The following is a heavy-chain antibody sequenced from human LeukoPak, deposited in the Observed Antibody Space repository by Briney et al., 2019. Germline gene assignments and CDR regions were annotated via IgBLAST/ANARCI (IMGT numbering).Heavy chain of an antibody. CDR1: GFTFSSYG. D-gene: IGHD1-26*01. CDR2: ISGSGDST. Sequence: PGGSLRLSCAASGFTFSSYGMSWVRQAPGKGLEWVSHISGSGDSTYYADSVKGRFTISRDNSKNTLYLQMNSLRAEDTALYYCAKKTDSGSPGGFDPWGQGTLVTVSS. CDR3: AKKTDSGSPGGFDP. J-gene: IGHJ5*02. V-gene: IGHV3-23*01.